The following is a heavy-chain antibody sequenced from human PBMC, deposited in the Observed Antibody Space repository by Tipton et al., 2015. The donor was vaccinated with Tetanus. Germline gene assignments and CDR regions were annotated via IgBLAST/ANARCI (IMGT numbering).Heavy chain of an antibody. CDR3: ARSRGGTRDYYASGY. CDR1: GGTFRTYA. CDR2: IFPLYGTA. V-gene: IGHV1-69*01. J-gene: IGHJ4*02. Sequence: QSGAEVKKPGSSVKVSCKTSGGTFRTYAISWVRQAPGQGPEWMGGIFPLYGTANYAPKFQGRVTITADESTGTAYMELSSLSSEDTAVYYCARSRGGTRDYYASGYWGQGTLVTVSS. D-gene: IGHD3-22*01.